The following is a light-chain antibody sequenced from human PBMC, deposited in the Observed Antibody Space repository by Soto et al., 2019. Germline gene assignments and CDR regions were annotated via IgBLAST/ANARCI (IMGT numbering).Light chain of an antibody. V-gene: IGKV3-20*01. J-gene: IGKJ2*01. CDR1: QSVSSSY. CDR3: QQYGTSLMYT. Sequence: EIVLTQSPGTLSLSPGERATLSCRASQSVSSSYLAWYQQEPGQAPKLLIYGASNRATGIPDRFSGSGSGTDFTLTISRLEPEDFAVYYCQQYGTSLMYTFGQGTKLEIK. CDR2: GAS.